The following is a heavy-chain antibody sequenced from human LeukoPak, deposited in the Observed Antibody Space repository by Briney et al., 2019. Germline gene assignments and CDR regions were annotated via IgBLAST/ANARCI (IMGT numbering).Heavy chain of an antibody. J-gene: IGHJ4*02. CDR3: APRRAGGTTDY. CDR2: IYYSGST. V-gene: IGHV4-59*12. Sequence: PSETLSLTCTVSGGSISSYYWSWIRQPPGKGLEWIGYIYYSGSTNYNPSLKSRVTISVDTSKSQFSLKLSSVTAADTAVYYCAPRRAGGTTDYWGQGTLVTVSS. D-gene: IGHD1-26*01. CDR1: GGSISSYY.